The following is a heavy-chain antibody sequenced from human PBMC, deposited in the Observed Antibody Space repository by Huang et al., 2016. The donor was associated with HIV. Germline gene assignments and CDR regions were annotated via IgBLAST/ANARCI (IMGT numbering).Heavy chain of an antibody. Sequence: QMQLVQSGPEVKKPGTSVKVSCKASGFSFTSSAVQWGRQARGQRLEGIGWIVVGSGNTNYAQKFQERVTITRDMSTSTAYRELSSLRSEDTAVYYCAAYTSGPAGYYYYYDMDVWGQGTTVTVSS. D-gene: IGHD6-19*01. V-gene: IGHV1-58*01. CDR1: GFSFTSSA. CDR3: AAYTSGPAGYYYYYDMDV. CDR2: IVVGSGNT. J-gene: IGHJ6*02.